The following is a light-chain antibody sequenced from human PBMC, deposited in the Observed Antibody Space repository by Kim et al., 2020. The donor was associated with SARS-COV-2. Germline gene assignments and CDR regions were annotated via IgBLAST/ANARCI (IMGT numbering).Light chain of an antibody. CDR3: QQYNNWPPNT. Sequence: IVITHSPATMSVSPGEKPTLSCRASQRVCSNFAWYQPKPGQAPRLLIDGASTRATGIPARFSGSGSGTKFTLTISSLQSEDFAVYYCQQYNNWPPNTLRQGTDLNI. CDR2: GAS. V-gene: IGKV3-15*01. J-gene: IGKJ2*01. CDR1: QRVCSN.